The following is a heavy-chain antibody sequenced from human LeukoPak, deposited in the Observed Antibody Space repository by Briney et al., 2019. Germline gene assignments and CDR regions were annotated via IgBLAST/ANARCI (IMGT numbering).Heavy chain of an antibody. V-gene: IGHV3-21*01. CDR1: GFTFNTYT. Sequence: GGSLRLSCAASGFTFNTYTMIWVRLAPGKGLEWVSSISSSSRNIYYAESVEGRFTVSRDNAKNSLYLQMNSLRAEDTAVYYCARGKLWFGETETYYYYGMDVWGTGTTVTVSS. J-gene: IGHJ6*04. CDR2: ISSSSRNI. D-gene: IGHD3-10*01. CDR3: ARGKLWFGETETYYYYGMDV.